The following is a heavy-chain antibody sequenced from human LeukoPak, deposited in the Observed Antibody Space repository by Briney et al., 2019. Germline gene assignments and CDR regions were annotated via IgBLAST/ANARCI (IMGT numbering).Heavy chain of an antibody. CDR1: GFTVSSNY. Sequence: GGSLRLSCAASGFTVSSNYMSWVRQAPGEGLGWVSDIYSGGSTYYADSVKGRFTISRDNSKNTLYLQMNSLRAEDTAVYYCASGGPAAGRFDYWGQGTLVTVSS. V-gene: IGHV3-66*01. CDR2: IYSGGST. J-gene: IGHJ4*02. D-gene: IGHD6-13*01. CDR3: ASGGPAAGRFDY.